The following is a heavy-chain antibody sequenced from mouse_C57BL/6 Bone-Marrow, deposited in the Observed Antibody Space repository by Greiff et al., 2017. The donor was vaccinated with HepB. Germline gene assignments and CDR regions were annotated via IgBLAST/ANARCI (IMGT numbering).Heavy chain of an antibody. CDR2: INPYNGDT. CDR3: ARSYGSSYVGY. V-gene: IGHV1-20*01. J-gene: IGHJ2*01. D-gene: IGHD1-1*01. Sequence: VQLQQSGPELVKPGDSVKISCKVSGYSFTGYFMNWVMQSHGKSLEWIGRINPYNGDTFYNQKFKGKATLTVDKSSSTAHMELRSLTSEDSAVYYCARSYGSSYVGYWGQGTTLTVSS. CDR1: GYSFTGYF.